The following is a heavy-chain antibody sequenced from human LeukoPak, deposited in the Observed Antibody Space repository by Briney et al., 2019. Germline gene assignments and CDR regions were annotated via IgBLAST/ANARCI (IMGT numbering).Heavy chain of an antibody. Sequence: PGGSLRLSCAASGFTFSDVWMSWVRQAPGKGLEWVGRITSKTAGGTTEYAAPVKGRFTISRDDSKSTLFLQMNSLKTEDTAVYYCTAQYYGAFNHWGQGTQVTGSS. V-gene: IGHV3-15*01. CDR3: TAQYYGAFNH. D-gene: IGHD3-3*01. J-gene: IGHJ4*02. CDR1: GFTFSDVW. CDR2: ITSKTAGGTT.